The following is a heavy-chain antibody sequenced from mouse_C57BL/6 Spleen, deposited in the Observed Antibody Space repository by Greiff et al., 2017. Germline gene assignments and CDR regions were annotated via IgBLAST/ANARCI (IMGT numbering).Heavy chain of an antibody. CDR2: ISYDGSN. CDR1: GYSITSGYY. V-gene: IGHV3-6*01. Sequence: DVQLQESGPGLVKPSQSLSLTCSVTGYSITSGYYWNWIRQFPGNKLEWMGYISYDGSNNYNPSLKNRISITRDTSKNQFFLKLNSVTTEDTATYYCAREGELRAMDYWGQGTSVTVSS. J-gene: IGHJ4*01. CDR3: AREGELRAMDY. D-gene: IGHD1-1*01.